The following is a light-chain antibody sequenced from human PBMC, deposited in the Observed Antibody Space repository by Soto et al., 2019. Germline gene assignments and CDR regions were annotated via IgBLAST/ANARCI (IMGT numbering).Light chain of an antibody. CDR2: KAS. J-gene: IGKJ5*01. V-gene: IGKV1-5*03. CDR1: QSISAW. CDR3: QQYHSYPLT. Sequence: DIQMPQSPSTLSASGGERVTITCRASQSISAWLAWYQQKPGKAPKLLIYKASNVESGAPSRFSGSGSGTEFTLTISSLQPDDFATYYCQQYHSYPLTFGRGTRLEIK.